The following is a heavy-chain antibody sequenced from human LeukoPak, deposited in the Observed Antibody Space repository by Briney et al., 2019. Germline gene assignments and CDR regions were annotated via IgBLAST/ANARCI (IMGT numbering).Heavy chain of an antibody. J-gene: IGHJ3*02. V-gene: IGHV4-39*07. CDR2: IYYSGST. CDR3: ARDGSGSWPKDAFNI. CDR1: GGSISSSSYY. D-gene: IGHD3-10*01. Sequence: SETLSLTCTVSGGSISSSSYYWGWIRQPPGKGLECIGSIYYSGSTYYNPSLKSRVTISVDTSKNQFSLKLSSVTAADTAVYYCARDGSGSWPKDAFNIWGQGTMVTVSS.